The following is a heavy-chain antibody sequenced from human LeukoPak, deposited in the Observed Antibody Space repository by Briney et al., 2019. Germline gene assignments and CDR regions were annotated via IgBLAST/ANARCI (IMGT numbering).Heavy chain of an antibody. CDR3: AREGVVVVAATYFDY. CDR1: GFTFSSYW. V-gene: IGHV3-7*03. D-gene: IGHD2-15*01. CDR2: IKQDGSEK. Sequence: GGSLRLSRAASGFTFSSYWMSWVRQAPGKGLEWVANIKQDGSEKYYVDSVKGRFTISRDNAKNSLYLQMNSLRAEDTAVYYCAREGVVVVAATYFDYWGQGTLVTVSS. J-gene: IGHJ4*02.